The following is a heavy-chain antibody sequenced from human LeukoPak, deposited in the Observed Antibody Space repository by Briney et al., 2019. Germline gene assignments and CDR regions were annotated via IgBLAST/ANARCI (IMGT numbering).Heavy chain of an antibody. Sequence: SETLSLTCSVSGGSISSYYWSWIRQPPGKGLEWIGYIYYSGSTNYNPSLKSRVTISVDTSKNQFSLKLSSVTAAGTAVYYCARGPAVADNGGGVDYWGQGTLVTVSS. CDR1: GGSISSYY. J-gene: IGHJ4*02. CDR3: ARGPAVADNGGGVDY. CDR2: IYYSGST. V-gene: IGHV4-59*01. D-gene: IGHD6-19*01.